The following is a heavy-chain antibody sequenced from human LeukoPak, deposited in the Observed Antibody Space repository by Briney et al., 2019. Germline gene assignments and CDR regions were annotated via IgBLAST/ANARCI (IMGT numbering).Heavy chain of an antibody. V-gene: IGHV3-64*01. CDR2: ISSNGGST. J-gene: IGHJ4*02. Sequence: GGSLRLSCAASGFTFSSYAMHWVRQAPGKGLEYISAISSNGGSTYYANSVKGRFTISRDNSKNTLYLQMGSLRAEDMAVYYCARGPLYDSSGYATIDYWGQGTLVTVSS. D-gene: IGHD3-22*01. CDR3: ARGPLYDSSGYATIDY. CDR1: GFTFSSYA.